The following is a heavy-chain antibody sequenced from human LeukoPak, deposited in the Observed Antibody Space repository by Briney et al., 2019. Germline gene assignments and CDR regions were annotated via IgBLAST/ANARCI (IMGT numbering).Heavy chain of an antibody. J-gene: IGHJ4*02. V-gene: IGHV1-2*02. CDR2: INPKSGDT. CDR3: ARDRGKVYYYDSRGQDY. D-gene: IGHD3-22*01. Sequence: ASVKVSCKASGYTFNDYYVHWVRQAPGQGLEWMGWINPKSGDTNYAQRFQVRVTMTRDTSISTAYMELSRLRSDDTAVYYCARDRGKVYYYDSRGQDYWGQGTLVTVSS. CDR1: GYTFNDYY.